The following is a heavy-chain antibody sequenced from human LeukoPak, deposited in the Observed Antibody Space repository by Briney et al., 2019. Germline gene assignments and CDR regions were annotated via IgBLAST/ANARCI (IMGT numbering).Heavy chain of an antibody. CDR1: GFTFSSYG. D-gene: IGHD7-27*01. Sequence: PGRSLRLSCAVSGFTFSSYGMHWVRQALGKGLEWVAVIWYDGSNKYYADSVKGRFTISRDNSKNTLYLQMNSLRAEDTAVYYCARDWGSKFDYWGQGTLVTVSS. CDR2: IWYDGSNK. J-gene: IGHJ4*02. V-gene: IGHV3-33*01. CDR3: ARDWGSKFDY.